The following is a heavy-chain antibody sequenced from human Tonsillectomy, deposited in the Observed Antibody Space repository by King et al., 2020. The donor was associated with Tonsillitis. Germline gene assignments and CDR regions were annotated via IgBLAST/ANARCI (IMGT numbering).Heavy chain of an antibody. CDR3: ASGAVQFGP. D-gene: IGHD1-1*01. CDR1: GGSISGYY. Sequence: VQLQESGPGLVKPSETLSLTCTVSGGSISGYYWSWIRQPPGKGLEWIGYIYYSGSTNYNPSLKSRVTISVDTSKNQFSLKLSSVTAADTAVYYCASGAVQFGPWGQGTLVTVSS. CDR2: IYYSGST. V-gene: IGHV4-59*01. J-gene: IGHJ5*02.